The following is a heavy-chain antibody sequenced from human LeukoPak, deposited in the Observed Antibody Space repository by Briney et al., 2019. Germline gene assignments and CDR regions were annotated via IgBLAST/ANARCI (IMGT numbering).Heavy chain of an antibody. D-gene: IGHD3-10*01. CDR2: IWYDGSNK. J-gene: IGHJ4*02. Sequence: GGSLRLSCAASGFTFSSYGMHWVRQAPGKGLEWVAVIWYDGSNKYYAGSVKGRFTISRDNSKNTLYLQMNSLRAEDTAVYYCARGPFITMVRGVTNPDYWGQGTLVTVSS. CDR1: GFTFSSYG. V-gene: IGHV3-33*01. CDR3: ARGPFITMVRGVTNPDY.